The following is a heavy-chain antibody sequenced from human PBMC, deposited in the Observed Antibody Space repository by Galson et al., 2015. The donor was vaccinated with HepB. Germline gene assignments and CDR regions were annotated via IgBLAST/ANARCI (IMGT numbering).Heavy chain of an antibody. Sequence: SLRLSCAASGFTFSDYYMSWIRQAPGKGLKWVSYISSSGSTIYYADSVKGRFTISRDNAKNSLYLQMNSLRAEDTAVYYCARLGPADYYYYGMDVWGQGTTVTVSS. CDR3: ARLGPADYYYYGMDV. CDR1: GFTFSDYY. J-gene: IGHJ6*02. CDR2: ISSSGSTI. D-gene: IGHD6-13*01. V-gene: IGHV3-11*01.